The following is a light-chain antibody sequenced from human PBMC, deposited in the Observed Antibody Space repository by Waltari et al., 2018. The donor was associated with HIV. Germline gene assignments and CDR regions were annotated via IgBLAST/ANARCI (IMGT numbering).Light chain of an antibody. V-gene: IGLV2-8*01. J-gene: IGLJ3*02. CDR2: EVS. CDR1: SSAVVGYTY. Sequence: QSALTQPPSASGPPAQSLTIPCPGTSSAVVGYTYVSWYQHHPGNAPKHMIYEVSKRPSGVPDRFSGSKSGSTASLTVSGLQAEDEADYYCSSYAGSNNRWVFGGGTKLTAL. CDR3: SSYAGSNNRWV.